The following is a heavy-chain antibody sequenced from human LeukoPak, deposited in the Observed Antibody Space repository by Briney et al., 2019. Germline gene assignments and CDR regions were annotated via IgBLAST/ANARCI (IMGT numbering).Heavy chain of an antibody. J-gene: IGHJ5*02. D-gene: IGHD6-19*01. CDR2: IYYSGST. V-gene: IGHV4-59*01. CDR1: GGSISSYY. Sequence: PSETLSLTCTVSGGSISSYYWSWIRQPPGKGLEWIGYIYYSGSTNYNPSLKSRVTISVDTSKNQFSLKLSSVTAADTAVYYCARESPSSGWYQGWFDPWGQGTLVTVSS. CDR3: ARESPSSGWYQGWFDP.